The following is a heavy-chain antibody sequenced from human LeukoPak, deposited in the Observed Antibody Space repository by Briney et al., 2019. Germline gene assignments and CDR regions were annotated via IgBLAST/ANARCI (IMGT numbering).Heavy chain of an antibody. CDR3: ARAVMVRGVDYFDY. D-gene: IGHD3-10*01. CDR1: GFPFSSYS. V-gene: IGHV3-23*01. J-gene: IGHJ4*02. CDR2: ISDTGGTT. Sequence: GGSLRLSWAASGFPFSSYSMAWVRQAPGMGLEWVSVISDTGGTTYYADSVKGRFPISRDNSKNTLYLQMNSVRAEDTAVYFCARAVMVRGVDYFDYWGQGTLVTVSS.